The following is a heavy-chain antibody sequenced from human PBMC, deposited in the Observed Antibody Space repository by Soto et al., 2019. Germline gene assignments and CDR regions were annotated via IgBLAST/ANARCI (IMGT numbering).Heavy chain of an antibody. CDR1: GFTFSDFA. D-gene: IGHD3-10*01. CDR2: LDGAGGST. Sequence: VGSLRLSCLASGFTFSDFAMTWVRHVPGRGLEWVASLDGAGGSTYYAESVRGRFSISRDNSQNTLFLQMKRLTVDDTAIYYCAAPRDEYGSGVTWFTYGMDIWGQGTTVTVSS. CDR3: AAPRDEYGSGVTWFTYGMDI. J-gene: IGHJ6*02. V-gene: IGHV3-23*01.